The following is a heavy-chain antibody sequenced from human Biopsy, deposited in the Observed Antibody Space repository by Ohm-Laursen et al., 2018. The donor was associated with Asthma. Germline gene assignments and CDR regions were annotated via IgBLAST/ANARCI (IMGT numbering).Heavy chain of an antibody. V-gene: IGHV2-5*02. D-gene: IGHD6-6*01. CDR3: AHTVSSRYDY. J-gene: IGHJ4*01. CDR2: IYWDDDK. CDR1: GFSLTQRGVG. Sequence: ATQTLTLTRSFSGFSLTQRGVGVGWIRQAPGKALEWLAVIYWDDDKRYSPSLRGRLTITTDTSKRQVLLALTNVDPVDTATYFCAHTVSSRYDYWGQGTRVSVSS.